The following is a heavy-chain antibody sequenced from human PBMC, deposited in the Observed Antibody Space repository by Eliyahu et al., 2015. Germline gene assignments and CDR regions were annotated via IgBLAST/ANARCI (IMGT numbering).Heavy chain of an antibody. Sequence: QITLKESGPTLVKPTQTLTLTCTFSGFSLSTSGVGVGWIRQPPGKALEWLALIYWDDDKRYSPSLKSRLTITKDTSKNQVVLTMTNMDPVDTATYYCARVVPAAPGGNWFDPWGQGTLVTVSS. CDR2: IYWDDDK. V-gene: IGHV2-5*02. CDR3: ARVVPAAPGGNWFDP. D-gene: IGHD2-2*01. CDR1: GFSLSTSGVG. J-gene: IGHJ5*02.